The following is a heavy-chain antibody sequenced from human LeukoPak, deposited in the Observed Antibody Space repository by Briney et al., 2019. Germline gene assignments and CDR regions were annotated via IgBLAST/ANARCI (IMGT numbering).Heavy chain of an antibody. CDR1: GGSISSNTYY. J-gene: IGHJ5*02. V-gene: IGHV4-39*01. CDR2: IYYSGST. CDR3: ARYKSLLWISLVPFDP. D-gene: IGHD4-23*01. Sequence: SETLSLTCTVSGGSISSNTYYWGWIRQPPGKGLEWIGSIYYSGSTYYNPSLKSRVTISVDTSKNQFSLKLSSVTAADTAVYYCARYKSLLWISLVPFDPWGQGTLVTVSS.